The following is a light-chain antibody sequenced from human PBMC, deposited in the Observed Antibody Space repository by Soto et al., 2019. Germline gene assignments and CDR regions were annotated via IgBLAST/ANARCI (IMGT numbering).Light chain of an antibody. V-gene: IGKV3-15*01. CDR2: DTS. Sequence: EIVLTQSPGTLSLSPGERATLSCRANQRISSNLAWYQQKPGQTPRLLIYDTSIRATGVPARFSGSRSGAEFTLTISSLQPEDFAVYYCQHYVTWPLTFGGGTKVDIK. J-gene: IGKJ4*01. CDR1: QRISSN. CDR3: QHYVTWPLT.